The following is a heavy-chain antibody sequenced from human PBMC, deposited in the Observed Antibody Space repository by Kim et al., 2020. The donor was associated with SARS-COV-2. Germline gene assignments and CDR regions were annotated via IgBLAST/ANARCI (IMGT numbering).Heavy chain of an antibody. CDR3: ATGPTCSSTSCYNYYYYMNV. J-gene: IGHJ6*03. D-gene: IGHD2-2*01. V-gene: IGHV3-11*01. CDR1: GFTFSDYY. CDR2: ISSSGSTI. Sequence: GGSLRLSCAASGFTFSDYYMSWIRQAPGKGLEWVSYISSSGSTIYYADSVKGRFTIPRDNAKNSLYLQMNSLRAEDTAVYYCATGPTCSSTSCYNYYYYMNVWGKGTTVTVS.